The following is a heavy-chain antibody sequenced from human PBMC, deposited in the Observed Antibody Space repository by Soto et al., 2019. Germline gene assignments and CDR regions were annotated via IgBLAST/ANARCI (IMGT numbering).Heavy chain of an antibody. D-gene: IGHD3-16*02. J-gene: IGHJ4*02. V-gene: IGHV3-23*01. CDR2: ITSDDST. CDR1: GFTFSNYA. CDR3: AKDQSQLRLGELSFWEY. Sequence: GGSLRLSCAASGFTFSNYAMAWVRQAPGKGLKWVSGITSDDSTYYADSVKGRFTISRDNSKNTVYLQMNSLKAEDTAVYYCAKDQSQLRLGELSFWEYWGQGTLVTVSS.